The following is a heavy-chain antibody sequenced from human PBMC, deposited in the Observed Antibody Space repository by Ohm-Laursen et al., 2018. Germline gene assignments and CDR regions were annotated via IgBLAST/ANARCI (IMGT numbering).Heavy chain of an antibody. CDR1: GFSFSSYW. Sequence: GSLRLSCAASGFSFSSYWMNWVRQAPGKGLEWVANIKEDGSEKNYVDSVKGRFTISRDNGKNSLYLQMNSLRAEDTAVYYCVRDNHYAFDIWGQGTMVTVSS. CDR3: VRDNHYAFDI. V-gene: IGHV3-7*01. D-gene: IGHD1-14*01. J-gene: IGHJ3*02. CDR2: IKEDGSEK.